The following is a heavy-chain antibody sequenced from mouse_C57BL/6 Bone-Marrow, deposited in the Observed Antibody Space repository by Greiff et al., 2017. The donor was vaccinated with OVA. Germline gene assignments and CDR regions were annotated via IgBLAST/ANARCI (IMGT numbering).Heavy chain of an antibody. D-gene: IGHD2-14*01. V-gene: IGHV5-9-1*02. CDR1: GFTFSSYA. Sequence: EVKLQESGEGLVKPGGSLKLSCAASGFTFSSYAMSWVRQTPEKRLEWVAYISSGGDYIYYADTVKGRFTISRDNARNTLYLQMSSLKSEDTAMYYCTTYYRIFYAMDYWGQGTSVTVSS. CDR2: ISSGGDYI. CDR3: TTYYRIFYAMDY. J-gene: IGHJ4*01.